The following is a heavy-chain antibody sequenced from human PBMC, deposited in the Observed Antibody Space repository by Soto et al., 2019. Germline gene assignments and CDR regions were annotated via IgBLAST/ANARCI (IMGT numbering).Heavy chain of an antibody. V-gene: IGHV4-61*01. CDR2: IYYSGST. J-gene: IGHJ6*02. Sequence: SETLSLTCTVSGGSVSSGSYYWSWIRQPPGKGPEWIGYIYYSGSTNYNPSLKSRVTISVDTSKNQFSLKLSSVTAADTAVYYCARLELELTYGMDVWGQGTTVTVSS. D-gene: IGHD1-7*01. CDR3: ARLELELTYGMDV. CDR1: GGSVSSGSYY.